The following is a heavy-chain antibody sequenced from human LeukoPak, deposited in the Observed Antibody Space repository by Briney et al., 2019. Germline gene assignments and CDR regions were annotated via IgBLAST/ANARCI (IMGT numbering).Heavy chain of an antibody. J-gene: IGHJ4*02. CDR2: IIPILGIA. D-gene: IGHD3-22*01. CDR1: GGTFSSYA. CDR3: AREEANYYDSSGTTH. Sequence: SVKVSCKASGGTFSSYAISWLRQAPGQGLEWMGRIIPILGIANYAQKFQGRVTITADKSTSTAYMELSSLRSEDTAVYYCAREEANYYDSSGTTHWGQGTLVTVSS. V-gene: IGHV1-69*04.